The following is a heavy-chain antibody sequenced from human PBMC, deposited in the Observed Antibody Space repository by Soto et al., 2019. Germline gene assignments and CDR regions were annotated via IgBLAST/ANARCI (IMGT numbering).Heavy chain of an antibody. D-gene: IGHD2-2*01. V-gene: IGHV4-34*01. CDR3: ARGVYCSSTSCYWGMDV. J-gene: IGHJ6*02. CDR2: INHSGRT. Sequence: PSETLSLTCAVYGGSFSGYYWSWIRQPPGKGLEWIGEINHSGRTNYNPSLKSRVTISVDTSKNQFPLKLSSVTAADTAVYYCARGVYCSSTSCYWGMDVWGQGTTVTVSS. CDR1: GGSFSGYY.